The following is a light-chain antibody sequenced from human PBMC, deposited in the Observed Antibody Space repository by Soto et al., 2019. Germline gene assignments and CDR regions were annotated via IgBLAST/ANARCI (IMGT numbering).Light chain of an antibody. CDR1: SSNIGAGYD. J-gene: IGLJ1*01. CDR2: CSC. V-gene: IGLV1-40*01. CDR3: QSYDSSLSGYV. Sequence: QSVLTQPPSVSGAPGQSVTIACTGSSSNIGAGYDVHWYQQLPGTACKLFIYCSCNRSSGVPDRFSGSKSGTSASLAITGLQAEDEADYSCQSYDSSLSGYVFGTWSKV.